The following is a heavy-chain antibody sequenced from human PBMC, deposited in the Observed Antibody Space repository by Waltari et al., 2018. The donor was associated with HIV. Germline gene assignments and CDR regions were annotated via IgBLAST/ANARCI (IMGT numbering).Heavy chain of an antibody. CDR3: ARHEAVPADYYYGMDV. CDR1: GGSFSGYY. CDR2: INHSGST. J-gene: IGHJ6*02. V-gene: IGHV4-34*01. D-gene: IGHD2-2*01. Sequence: QVQLQQWGAGLLKPSETLSLTCAVYGGSFSGYYWSWIRQPPGKGLEWIGEINHSGSTNYNPSLKSRVTISVDTSKNQFSLKLSSVTAADTAVYYCARHEAVPADYYYGMDVWGQGTTVTVSS.